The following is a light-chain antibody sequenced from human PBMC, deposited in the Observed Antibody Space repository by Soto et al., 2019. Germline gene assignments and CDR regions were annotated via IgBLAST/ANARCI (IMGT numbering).Light chain of an antibody. CDR3: QSYDSSLPYV. CDR2: GNS. CDR1: SSNIGAGYD. V-gene: IGLV1-40*01. J-gene: IGLJ1*01. Sequence: QSVLTQPPSVSGAPGQRVTISCTGSSSNIGAGYDVHWYQQLPGTAPKLLIYGNSNRPSGVPDRFSGSKSGTSASLAITGLQAEDEADYYCQSYDSSLPYVFGTGTKVNVL.